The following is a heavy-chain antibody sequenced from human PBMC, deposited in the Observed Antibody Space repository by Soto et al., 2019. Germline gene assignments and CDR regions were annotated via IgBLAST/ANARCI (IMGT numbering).Heavy chain of an antibody. Sequence: KASETLSLTCTVSGGSITSYTTSYWGWIRQPPGKGLEWVGNIFYSGTTYYNPSLKSRVTISVDTSKNQFSLNLSSLTVADTAVYYCGCSSRRHSDWFDPWGQGTLVTVSS. CDR1: GGSITSYTTSY. CDR2: IFYSGTT. CDR3: GCSSRRHSDWFDP. J-gene: IGHJ5*02. V-gene: IGHV4-39*01. D-gene: IGHD6-13*01.